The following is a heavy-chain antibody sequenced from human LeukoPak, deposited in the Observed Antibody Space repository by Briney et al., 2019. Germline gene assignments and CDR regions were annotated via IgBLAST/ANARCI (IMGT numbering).Heavy chain of an antibody. CDR3: TTDHLVGTSFAFDI. J-gene: IGHJ3*02. V-gene: IGHV3-66*01. Sequence: GGSLRPSCAASGFTVSSNYMSWVRQAPGKGLEWVSVIYSGGSTYYADSVKGRFTISRDNSKNTLYLQMNSLRAEDTAVYYCTTDHLVGTSFAFDIWGQGTMVTVSS. CDR2: IYSGGST. CDR1: GFTVSSNY. D-gene: IGHD2-21*02.